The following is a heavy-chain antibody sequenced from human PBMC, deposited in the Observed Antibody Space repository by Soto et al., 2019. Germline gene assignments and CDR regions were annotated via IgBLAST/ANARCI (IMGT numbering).Heavy chain of an antibody. J-gene: IGHJ4*02. D-gene: IGHD3-22*01. CDR2: IYYSRSD. V-gene: IGHV4-30-4*01. CDR1: GDSINSADYY. CDR3: ARVVQFYDSSGYSFYYFDY. Sequence: ALSLTCTVSGDSINSADYYWSWLRQPPGKGLEWIGYIYYSRSDYYNPSLGRRATITIDTSRNQFSLNLMSVTAADTAVYYCARVVQFYDSSGYSFYYFDYRGQVSLVTVSS.